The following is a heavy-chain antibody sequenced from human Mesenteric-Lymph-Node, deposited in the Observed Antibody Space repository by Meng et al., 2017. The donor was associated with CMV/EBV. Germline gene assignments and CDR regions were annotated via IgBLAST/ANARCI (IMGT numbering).Heavy chain of an antibody. CDR3: ARSTGFPDSSGLAYYYYGMDV. CDR1: GFTFSSYA. Sequence: GGSLRLSCAASGFTFSSYAMHWVRQAPGKGLEWVAVISYDGSNKYYADSVKGRFTISRDNSKNTLYLQMNSLRAEDTAVYYCARSTGFPDSSGLAYYYYGMDVWGQGTTVTVSS. J-gene: IGHJ6*02. D-gene: IGHD6-19*01. V-gene: IGHV3-30-3*01. CDR2: ISYDGSNK.